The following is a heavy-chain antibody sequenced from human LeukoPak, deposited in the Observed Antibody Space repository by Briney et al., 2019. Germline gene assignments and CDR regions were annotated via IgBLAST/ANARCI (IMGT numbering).Heavy chain of an antibody. J-gene: IGHJ4*02. CDR1: GGSISSYY. CDR3: ARWRGGRIDY. Sequence: ASETLSLTCTVSGGSISSYYWSWIRQPPGKGLEWIGYIYYSGSTNYNPSLKSRITISVDTSENQFSLKLSSVTAADTAVYYCARWRGGRIDYWGQGTLVTVSS. V-gene: IGHV4-59*01. CDR2: IYYSGST. D-gene: IGHD3-10*01.